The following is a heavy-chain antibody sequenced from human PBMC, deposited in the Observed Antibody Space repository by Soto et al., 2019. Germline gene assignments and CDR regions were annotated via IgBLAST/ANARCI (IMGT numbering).Heavy chain of an antibody. J-gene: IGHJ4*02. Sequence: QVQLQESGPGLVKPSQTLSLTCAVSGGSISSGRYYWSWIRQHPRKGLEWIGYMYYSGSTYYNPSLKSRVTISVDTSKNQFSLKLSSVTAADTAVYYCARGHRFLEWLFIFDYWGQGTLVTVSS. D-gene: IGHD3-3*01. CDR3: ARGHRFLEWLFIFDY. CDR1: GGSISSGRYY. V-gene: IGHV4-31*11. CDR2: MYYSGST.